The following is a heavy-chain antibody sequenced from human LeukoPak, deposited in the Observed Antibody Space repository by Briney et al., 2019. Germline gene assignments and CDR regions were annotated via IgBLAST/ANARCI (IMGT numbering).Heavy chain of an antibody. CDR3: AKGHSSRGGTFDY. CDR2: ISRNSGSI. CDR1: GFTFYDYA. J-gene: IGHJ4*02. Sequence: GRSLRLSCAASGFTFYDYAMHWVRQAPGKGLEWVSGISRNSGSIGYADSVKGRFTISRDNAKNSLYLQMNSLRAEDTALYYCAKGHSSRGGTFDYWGQGTLVTVSS. D-gene: IGHD6-13*01. V-gene: IGHV3-9*01.